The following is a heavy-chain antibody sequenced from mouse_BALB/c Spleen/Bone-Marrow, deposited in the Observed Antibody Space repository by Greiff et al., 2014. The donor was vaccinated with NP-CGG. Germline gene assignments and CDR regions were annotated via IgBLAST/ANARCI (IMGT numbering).Heavy chain of an antibody. D-gene: IGHD1-1*01. V-gene: IGHV2-9*02. CDR1: GFSLTSYG. CDR2: IWAGGST. CDR3: ARGSYYEGAMDY. Sequence: VQVVESGPGLVAPSQSLSITCTVSGFSLTSYGVHWVRQPPGKVLEWLGVIWAGGSTNYNSALMSRLSISKDNSKSQVFLKMNSRQTDDTAMYYCARGSYYEGAMDYWGQGTSVTVSS. J-gene: IGHJ4*01.